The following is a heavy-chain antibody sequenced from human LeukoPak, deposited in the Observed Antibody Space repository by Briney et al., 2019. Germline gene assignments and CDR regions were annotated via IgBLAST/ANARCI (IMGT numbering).Heavy chain of an antibody. J-gene: IGHJ6*02. CDR3: ARTRYCSSASCGSYGMDV. CDR2: IYYSGST. CDR1: GGSFGAYY. V-gene: IGHV4-34*01. D-gene: IGHD2-2*01. Sequence: SETLSLTCAVYGGSFGAYYCSWIRQPPGKGLEWIGSIYYSGSTYSNPSLKSRVTISVDTSRSQFSLKLSSVTAADTAVYYCARTRYCSSASCGSYGMDVWGQGTTVTVSS.